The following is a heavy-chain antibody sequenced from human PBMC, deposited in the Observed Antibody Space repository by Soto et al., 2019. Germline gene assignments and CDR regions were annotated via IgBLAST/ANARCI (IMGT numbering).Heavy chain of an antibody. Sequence: GESLKISCKGSGYSFTSYWIGWVRQMPGKGLEWMGIIYPGDSDTRYSPSFQGQVTISADKSISTAYLQWSSLKASDTAMYYCARNRNWGYYYYGMDVWGQGTTVTVSS. CDR3: ARNRNWGYYYYGMDV. D-gene: IGHD7-27*01. J-gene: IGHJ6*02. CDR1: GYSFTSYW. V-gene: IGHV5-51*01. CDR2: IYPGDSDT.